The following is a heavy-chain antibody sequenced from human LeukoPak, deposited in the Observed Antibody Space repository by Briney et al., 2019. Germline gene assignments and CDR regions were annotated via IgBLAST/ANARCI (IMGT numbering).Heavy chain of an antibody. V-gene: IGHV4-39*07. D-gene: IGHD3-22*01. CDR2: VYYSGST. CDR1: GDSISSSSYY. J-gene: IGHJ4*02. CDR3: VREGMIVAVTPFDY. Sequence: SETLSLTCTVSGDSISSSSYYWGWIRQPPGKGLEWIASVYYSGSTYYNPSLNSRVTISVDTSKNQFSLKLSSVTAADTALYYCVREGMIVAVTPFDYWGQGTLVTVSS.